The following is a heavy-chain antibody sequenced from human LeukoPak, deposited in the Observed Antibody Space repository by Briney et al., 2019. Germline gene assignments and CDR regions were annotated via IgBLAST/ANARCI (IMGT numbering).Heavy chain of an antibody. V-gene: IGHV3-23*01. CDR1: GLTFSSQA. CDR2: ISGSGDHI. J-gene: IGHJ4*02. CDR3: AKPYCSGGTCYSYYFDY. Sequence: PGGSLRLSCAASGLTFSSQAMTWVRQAPGKGLEWVSAISGSGDHIYYADSVKGRFTISRDNSRDTLYLQMNRLRAEDTAIYYCAKPYCSGGTCYSYYFDYWGQGTLVTVSS. D-gene: IGHD2-15*01.